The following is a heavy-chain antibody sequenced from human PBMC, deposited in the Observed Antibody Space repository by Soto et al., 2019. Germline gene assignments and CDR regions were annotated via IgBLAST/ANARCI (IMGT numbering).Heavy chain of an antibody. D-gene: IGHD6-19*01. J-gene: IGHJ3*02. CDR2: FDPEDGET. CDR3: AAVRIAVADRGWNAFDI. V-gene: IGHV1-24*01. Sequence: ASVKVSCKVSGYTLTELSMHWVRQAPGKGLEWMGGFDPEDGETIDAQKFQGRVTMNEETSTETAFLELSSLRAEDTAVYCGAAVRIAVADRGWNAFDIWGQGTMVTVSS. CDR1: GYTLTELS.